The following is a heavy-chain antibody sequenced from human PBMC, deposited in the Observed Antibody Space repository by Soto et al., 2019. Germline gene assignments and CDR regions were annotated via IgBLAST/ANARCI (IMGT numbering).Heavy chain of an antibody. V-gene: IGHV1-3*01. Sequence: GASVKVSCKASGYTFTSYAMHWVRQAPGQRLEWMGWINAGNGNTKYSQKFQGRVTITRDTSASTAYMELSSLRSEDTAVYYCARDVRAEAAAGLSSLYYYYGIDVWGQGTTVPVSS. CDR3: ARDVRAEAAAGLSSLYYYYGIDV. CDR2: INAGNGNT. J-gene: IGHJ6*02. D-gene: IGHD6-13*01. CDR1: GYTFTSYA.